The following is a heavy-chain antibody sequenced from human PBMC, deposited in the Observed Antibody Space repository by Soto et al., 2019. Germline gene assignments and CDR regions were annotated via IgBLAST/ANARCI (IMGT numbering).Heavy chain of an antibody. CDR1: GGTFSSNA. J-gene: IGHJ6*02. D-gene: IGHD3-9*01. V-gene: IGHV1-69*01. CDR3: ATNRYFDPTTHCYGMDV. CDR2: IIPTFGTT. Sequence: QVQLVQSGAEVKKPGSPVKVSCTASGGTFSSNAISWVRQAPGQGLEWMGAIIPTFGTTYYAPRFRLGFHITADESTTTAYMALSSLKSEDTAVYFCATNRYFDPTTHCYGMDVWGQGTTVTVSS.